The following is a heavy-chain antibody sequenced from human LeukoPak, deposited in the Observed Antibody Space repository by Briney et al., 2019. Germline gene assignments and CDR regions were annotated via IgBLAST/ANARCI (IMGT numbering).Heavy chain of an antibody. D-gene: IGHD3-22*01. CDR2: ITPTASYI. J-gene: IGHJ4*02. CDR3: ARLRRTSDSSGYYYYYDY. V-gene: IGHV3-21*01. Sequence: GGSLRLSCAASGLGFSSFSFNWIRQAPGKGLEWVSSITPTASYIFYADSVRGRFTISRENAKNSLYLQMKSLRAEDTAVYYCARLRRTSDSSGYYYYYDYWGQGTLVTVSS. CDR1: GLGFSSFS.